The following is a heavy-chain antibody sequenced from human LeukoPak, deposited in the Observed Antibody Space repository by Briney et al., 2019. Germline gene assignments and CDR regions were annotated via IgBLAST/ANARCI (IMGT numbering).Heavy chain of an antibody. CDR3: ARGLSMVRGVMGDY. CDR1: GYTFTGYY. V-gene: IGHV1-3*01. CDR2: INAGNGNT. J-gene: IGHJ4*02. D-gene: IGHD3-10*01. Sequence: GASVKVSCKASGYTFTGYYMHWVRQAPGQGLEWMGWINAGNGNTKYSQKFQGRVTITRDTSASTAYMELSSLRSEDTAVYYCARGLSMVRGVMGDYWGQGTLVTVSS.